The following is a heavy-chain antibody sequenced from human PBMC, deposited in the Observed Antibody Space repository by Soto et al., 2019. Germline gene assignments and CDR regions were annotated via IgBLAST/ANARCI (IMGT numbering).Heavy chain of an antibody. V-gene: IGHV1-69*01. CDR3: AGAEIQYYYDGNGYYFHGMDV. Sequence: QVQLVQSGAEVKKPGSSMKVPCKASGGAFSSHTINWVRQAPGQGLEWMGGIKPIFNRAHYAQKFQGRVTITADASSSTAYMEVTSLRSEDTAIYFCAGAEIQYYYDGNGYYFHGMDVWGQGTTVTVSS. J-gene: IGHJ6*02. D-gene: IGHD3-22*01. CDR2: IKPIFNRA. CDR1: GGAFSSHT.